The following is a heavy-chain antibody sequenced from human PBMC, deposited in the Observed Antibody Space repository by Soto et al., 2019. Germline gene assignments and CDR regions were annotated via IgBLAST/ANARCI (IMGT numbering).Heavy chain of an antibody. CDR2: IYYSGST. CDR3: ARSTVTTKNWFDP. CDR1: GGSISSYY. V-gene: IGHV4-59*01. J-gene: IGHJ5*02. D-gene: IGHD4-17*01. Sequence: KPSETLSLTCTVSGGSISSYYWSWIRQPPGKGLEWIGYIYYSGSTNYNPSLKSRVTISVDTSKNQFSLKLSSVTAADTAVYYCARSTVTTKNWFDPWGQGTLVTVSS.